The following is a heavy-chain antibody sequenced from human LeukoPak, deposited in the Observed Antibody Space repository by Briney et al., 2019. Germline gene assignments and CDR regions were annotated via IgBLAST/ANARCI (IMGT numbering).Heavy chain of an antibody. CDR2: IYYSGST. D-gene: IGHD4-17*01. CDR1: GGSISSYY. CDR3: ARWAWGDYGDLLDY. V-gene: IGHV4-59*08. J-gene: IGHJ4*02. Sequence: NASETLSLTCTVSGGSISSYYWSWIRQPPGKGLEWIGYIYYSGSTNYNPSLKSRVTISVDTSKNQFSLKLSSVTAADTAVYYCARWAWGDYGDLLDYWGQGTLVTVSS.